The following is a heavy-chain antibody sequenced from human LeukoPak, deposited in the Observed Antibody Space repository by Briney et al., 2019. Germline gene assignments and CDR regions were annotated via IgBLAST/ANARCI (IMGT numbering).Heavy chain of an antibody. J-gene: IGHJ5*02. D-gene: IGHD2-15*01. CDR2: IYPGDSDT. V-gene: IGHV5-51*01. CDR1: GYSFTSYW. Sequence: RGESLKISCKGSGYSFTSYWIGWVRQMPGKGLEWMGIIYPGDSDTRYSPSFQGQVTISADKSISTAHLQWSSPKASDTAMYYCARRSHGYCSGGSCYDWFDPWGQGTLVTVSS. CDR3: ARRSHGYCSGGSCYDWFDP.